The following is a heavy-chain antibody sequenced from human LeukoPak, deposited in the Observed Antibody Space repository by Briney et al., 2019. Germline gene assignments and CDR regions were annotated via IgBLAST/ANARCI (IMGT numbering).Heavy chain of an antibody. D-gene: IGHD3-10*01. CDR3: ARGSWFRGWFDP. Sequence: PSETLSLTCTVSGVSISNCFWRWIRQPAGKGLEWIGRIYDDGSTNYNPSLKSRVTISVDTSKNQFSLKLSSVTAADTAVYYCARGSWFRGWFDPWGQGTLVTVSS. CDR1: GVSISNCF. V-gene: IGHV4-4*07. CDR2: IYDDGST. J-gene: IGHJ5*02.